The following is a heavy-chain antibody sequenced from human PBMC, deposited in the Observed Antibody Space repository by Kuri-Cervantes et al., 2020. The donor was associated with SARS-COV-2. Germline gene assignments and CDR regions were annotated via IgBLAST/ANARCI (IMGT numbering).Heavy chain of an antibody. V-gene: IGHV3-30*04. CDR3: AKEIRLYYYMDV. CDR1: GFTFSSYS. Sequence: GGSLRLSCAASGFTFSSYSMHWVRQAPGKGLEWVAVISYDGSNKYYADSVKGRFTISRGNSKHTLYLQMNSLRAEDTAVYYCAKEIRLYYYMDVWGKGTTVTVSS. J-gene: IGHJ6*03. D-gene: IGHD6-19*01. CDR2: ISYDGSNK.